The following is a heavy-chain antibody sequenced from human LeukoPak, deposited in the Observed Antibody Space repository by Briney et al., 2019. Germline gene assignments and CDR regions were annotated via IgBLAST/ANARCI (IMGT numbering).Heavy chain of an antibody. CDR2: ISSSGSTI. D-gene: IGHD2-21*01. J-gene: IGHJ4*02. V-gene: IGHV3-48*03. Sequence: PGGSLRLSCAASGLTFSSYEMNWVRQAPGKGLEWVSYISSSGSTIYYADSVKGRFTISRDNAKNSLYLQMNSLRAEDTAVYYCARSPVVVRPIDYWGQGTLVTVSS. CDR1: GLTFSSYE. CDR3: ARSPVVVRPIDY.